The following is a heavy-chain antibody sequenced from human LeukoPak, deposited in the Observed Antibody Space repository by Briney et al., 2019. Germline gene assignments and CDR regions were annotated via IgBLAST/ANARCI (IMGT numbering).Heavy chain of an antibody. CDR1: GSGFTSSW. V-gene: IGHV5-10-1*01. CDR3: ATTSVDTAENSGLDY. J-gene: IGHJ4*02. CDR2: FDPSDSYT. D-gene: IGHD5-18*01. Sequence: GESLKISCKGSGSGFTSSWISWVRRMPGKGLEWMGRFDPSDSYTNYSPSFQGHVTISADKSISTAYLQWSSLKASDTAMYYCATTSVDTAENSGLDYWGQGTLVTVSS.